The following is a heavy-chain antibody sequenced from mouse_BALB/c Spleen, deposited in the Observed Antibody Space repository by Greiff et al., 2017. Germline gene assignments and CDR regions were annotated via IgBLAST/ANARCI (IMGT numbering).Heavy chain of an antibody. Sequence: VKLQESGAELARPGASVKLSCKASGYTFTDYYINWVKQRTGQGLEWIGEIYPGSGNTYYNEKFKGKATLTADKSSSTAYMQLSSLTSEDSAVYFCATTVVERDYAMDYWGQGTSVTVSS. D-gene: IGHD1-1*01. CDR1: GYTFTDYY. V-gene: IGHV1-77*01. J-gene: IGHJ4*01. CDR3: ATTVVERDYAMDY. CDR2: IYPGSGNT.